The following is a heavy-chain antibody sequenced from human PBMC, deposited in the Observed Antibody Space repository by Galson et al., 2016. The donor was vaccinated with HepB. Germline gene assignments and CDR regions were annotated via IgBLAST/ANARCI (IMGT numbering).Heavy chain of an antibody. V-gene: IGHV3-21*04. D-gene: IGHD6-19*01. CDR2: ISSSSNSI. Sequence: SLRLSCAASGFTFSSYNMNWVRQAPGKGLEWVSSISSSSNSIYDPDSVKGRFTIPRDNAKNSLFLQMNSLRAEDTAVYYCARDERWPRGMDVWGQGTTVTVSS. J-gene: IGHJ6*02. CDR1: GFTFSSYN. CDR3: ARDERWPRGMDV.